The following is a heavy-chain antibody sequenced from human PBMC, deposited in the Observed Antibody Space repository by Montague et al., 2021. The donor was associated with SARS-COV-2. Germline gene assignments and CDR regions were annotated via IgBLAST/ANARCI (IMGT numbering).Heavy chain of an antibody. D-gene: IGHD1-26*01. V-gene: IGHV4-59*01. CDR1: GGSTTNSY. J-gene: IGHJ4*02. CDR3: ARAQIICCIATCVSSFDL. Sequence: SETLSLTCAVSGGSTTNSYWTWIRQSPGKGLQCIGYIFFTGSTKFNPSLKSRLTMSLDTSKNHFSLRLSAVTAADTARYYCARAQIICCIATCVSSFDLWGLGALVTVSS. CDR2: IFFTGST.